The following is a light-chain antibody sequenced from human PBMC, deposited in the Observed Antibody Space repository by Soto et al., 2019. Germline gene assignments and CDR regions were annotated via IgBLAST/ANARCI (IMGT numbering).Light chain of an antibody. CDR2: GAS. J-gene: IGKJ1*01. CDR3: QQYNNWPPT. V-gene: IGKV3D-15*01. Sequence: EIVMTQSPATLSVSPGERATLSCSASQSVSGNLAWYQQKPGQAPRLLIYGASTRATGIPARFSGSGSGTEFTLTISSLQSEDFAVYYCQQYNNWPPTFGQGNKVEIK. CDR1: QSVSGN.